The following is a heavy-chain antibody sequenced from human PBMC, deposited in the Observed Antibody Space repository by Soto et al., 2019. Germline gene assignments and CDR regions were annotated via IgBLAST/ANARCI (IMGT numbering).Heavy chain of an antibody. Sequence: EVQLVESGGGLVQPGGSLRLSCAASGFTFSDYWMSWVRQAPGKGLECEANIKRDGSEKYYVDPVKGRFTISRDNAKNSLYLQMNSLRAEDTAVYYCATSMGRGGNDYWGQGTLVTVSS. CDR2: IKRDGSEK. D-gene: IGHD3-10*01. J-gene: IGHJ4*02. CDR3: ATSMGRGGNDY. V-gene: IGHV3-7*05. CDR1: GFTFSDYW.